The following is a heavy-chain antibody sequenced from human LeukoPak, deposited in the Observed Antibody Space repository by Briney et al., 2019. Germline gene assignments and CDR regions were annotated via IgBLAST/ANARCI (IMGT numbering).Heavy chain of an antibody. V-gene: IGHV5-51*01. CDR1: GYSFTSNG. J-gene: IGHJ4*02. Sequence: GESLKISCKASGYSFTSNGIGWVRQLPGKGLEWMGIIFPADSDTRYSPSFQGQVSISADKSISTAYLQWSSLKASDTAIYYCARQGPSDYWGQGTLVTVSS. CDR3: ARQGPSDY. CDR2: IFPADSDT.